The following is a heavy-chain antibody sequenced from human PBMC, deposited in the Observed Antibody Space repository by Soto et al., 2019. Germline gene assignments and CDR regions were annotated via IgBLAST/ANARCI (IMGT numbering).Heavy chain of an antibody. D-gene: IGHD3-16*02. V-gene: IGHV3-23*01. CDR3: VRRVISATTNWGAFDV. CDR2: VSPGGDVS. Sequence: PGMSLRLSCAASGVTFSSFVMNWVRQAPGKGLEWVSTVSPGGDVSHYTDSVKGRFTISRDNSRRTLHQQMHSLSAEDAAVYFCVRRVISATTNWGAFDVWGQGTVVIVSS. J-gene: IGHJ3*01. CDR1: GVTFSSFV.